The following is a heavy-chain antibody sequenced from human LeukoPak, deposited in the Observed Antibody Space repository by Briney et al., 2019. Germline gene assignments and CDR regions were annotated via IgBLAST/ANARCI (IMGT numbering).Heavy chain of an antibody. CDR1: GGTFSSYA. CDR3: AESVKGRPVYNWFHP. CDR2: IIPICGTA. V-gene: IGHV1-69*01. D-gene: IGHD6-6*01. Sequence: SVKVSCKASGGTFSSYAISWVRQAPGQGLEWVGGIIPICGTANYAQKFQGRVTITSDESTSTAYMELSSLRSDDTAVYYCAESVKGRPVYNWFHPWGQGTLVPVSS. J-gene: IGHJ5*02.